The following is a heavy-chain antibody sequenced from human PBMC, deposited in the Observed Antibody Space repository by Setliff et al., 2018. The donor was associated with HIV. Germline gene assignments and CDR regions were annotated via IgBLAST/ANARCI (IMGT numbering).Heavy chain of an antibody. D-gene: IGHD6-13*01. CDR2: INPSGGST. CDR1: GYTFTSYY. V-gene: IGHV1-46*01. Sequence: ASVKVSCKASGYTFTSYYMHWVRQAPGQGLEWMGIINPSGGSTGYAQKFQGRVTMTRNTSISTAYMELSSLRSDDTAVYYCASSWSRVPYYGMDVWGQGTTVTVSS. CDR3: ASSWSRVPYYGMDV. J-gene: IGHJ6*02.